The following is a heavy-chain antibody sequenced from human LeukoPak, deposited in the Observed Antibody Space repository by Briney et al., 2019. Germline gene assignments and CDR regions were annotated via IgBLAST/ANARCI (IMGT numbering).Heavy chain of an antibody. V-gene: IGHV3-74*01. CDR3: ARDYNWNPPDY. J-gene: IGHJ4*02. D-gene: IGHD1-1*01. CDR2: INSDGSIT. Sequence: AQSMTLPSATFEFTFSPYWMNWVRQAPGKGLVWVSRINSDGSITSYADSVKGRFTISRDNAKNTLYLQMNSLRVEDTAVYYCARDYNWNPPDYWGQGTLVTVSS. CDR1: EFTFSPYW.